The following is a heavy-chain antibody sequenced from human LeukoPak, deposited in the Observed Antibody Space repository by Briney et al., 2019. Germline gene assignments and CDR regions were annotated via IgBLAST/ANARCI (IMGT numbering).Heavy chain of an antibody. D-gene: IGHD6-13*01. CDR1: GFTFSDYY. CDR2: ISGGSSHI. J-gene: IGHJ4*02. CDR3: ARDQIGSW. V-gene: IGHV3-11*06. Sequence: PGGSLRLSCEASGFTFSDYYLSWIRQAPGKGLEWISYISGGSSHINYADSVKGRFTISRDNAKKSVYLQMDSLRAEDTAVYYCARDQIGSWWGQGTLVIVSS.